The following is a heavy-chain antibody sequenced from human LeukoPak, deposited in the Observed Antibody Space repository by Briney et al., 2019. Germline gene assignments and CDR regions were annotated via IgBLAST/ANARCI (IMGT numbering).Heavy chain of an antibody. J-gene: IGHJ3*02. D-gene: IGHD3-10*01. V-gene: IGHV3-30*18. CDR1: GFTFSSYG. CDR3: AKSFPGARPVLLWFGELYDAFDI. Sequence: GGSLILSCAASGFTFSSYGMHWVRQAPGKGLELVAVISYDGSNKYYADSVKGRSTISRDNSKNTLYLQMNSLRAEDTAVYYCAKSFPGARPVLLWFGELYDAFDIWGQGTMVTVSS. CDR2: ISYDGSNK.